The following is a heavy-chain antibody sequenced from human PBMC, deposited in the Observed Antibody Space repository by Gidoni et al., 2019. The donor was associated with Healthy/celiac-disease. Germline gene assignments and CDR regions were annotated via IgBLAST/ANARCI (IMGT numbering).Heavy chain of an antibody. V-gene: IGHV3-21*01. CDR3: ARDKIGEYSSSWFDY. Sequence: EVQLVESGGGLVKPGGSLRLSCAASGFTFSSYSMNWVRQAPGKGLEWVSSISSSSSYIYYADSVKGRFTISRDNAKNSLYLQMNSLRAEDTAVYYCARDKIGEYSSSWFDYWGQGTLVTVSS. CDR2: ISSSSSYI. D-gene: IGHD6-13*01. J-gene: IGHJ4*02. CDR1: GFTFSSYS.